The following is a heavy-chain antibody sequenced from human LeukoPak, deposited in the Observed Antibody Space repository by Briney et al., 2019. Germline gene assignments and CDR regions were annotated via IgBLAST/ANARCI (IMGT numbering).Heavy chain of an antibody. CDR2: ITPDGSGK. Sequence: PGGSLRLSCVASGFSFRDYWMSWVRQAPGKGLEWVADITPDGSGKTYVDSVKGRFTISRDNAKQSLYLQMDTLTAGDTAVYYCARGSGHPFDYWGQGTLVTVSS. D-gene: IGHD2-15*01. CDR1: GFSFRDYW. V-gene: IGHV3-7*01. J-gene: IGHJ4*02. CDR3: ARGSGHPFDY.